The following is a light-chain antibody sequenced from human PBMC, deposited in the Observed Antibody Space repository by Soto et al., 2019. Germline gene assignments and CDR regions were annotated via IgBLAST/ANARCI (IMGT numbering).Light chain of an antibody. CDR2: GAS. CDR3: QQYGSSPWT. J-gene: IGKJ1*01. CDR1: QSVSSN. V-gene: IGKV3-20*01. Sequence: EIVITHSPATVSVSPGERATLSCRASQSVSSNLAWYQQKPGQAPRLLIYGASSRATGIPDRFSGSGSGTDFTLTISRLEPEDFAVYYCQQYGSSPWTFGQGTKVDIK.